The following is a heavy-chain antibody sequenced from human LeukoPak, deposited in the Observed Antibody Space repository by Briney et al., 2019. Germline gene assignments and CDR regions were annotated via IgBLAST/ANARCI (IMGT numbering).Heavy chain of an antibody. CDR1: GFTFSSYW. D-gene: IGHD3-10*01. V-gene: IGHV3-7*01. CDR3: ARLMDVSTYYYGSGSSHGMDV. J-gene: IGHJ6*02. Sequence: PAGSLRLSCAASGFTFSSYWMSWVRQAPGKGLEWVANIKQDGSAKYYVDSGKGRFTISRDNAKNSLYLQMNSLRDEDTAVYYCARLMDVSTYYYGSGSSHGMDVWGQGTTVTVSS. CDR2: IKQDGSAK.